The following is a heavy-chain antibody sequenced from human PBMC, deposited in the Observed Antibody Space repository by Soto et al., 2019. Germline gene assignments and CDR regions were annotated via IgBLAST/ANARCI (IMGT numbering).Heavy chain of an antibody. Sequence: SETLSLTCTVSGDSIRSYYWSWIRQPPGKGLEWIGYISYTGSTHYNPSLKSRVTISADTSRNQFSLKLSSVTTADTALYYCAREGVAAPYYYYGMDVWGQGSTVTVSS. J-gene: IGHJ6*02. CDR1: GDSIRSYY. CDR2: ISYTGST. V-gene: IGHV4-59*01. D-gene: IGHD2-15*01. CDR3: AREGVAAPYYYYGMDV.